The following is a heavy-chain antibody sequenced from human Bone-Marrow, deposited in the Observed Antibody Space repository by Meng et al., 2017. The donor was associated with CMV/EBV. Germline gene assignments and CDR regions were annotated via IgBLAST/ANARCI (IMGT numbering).Heavy chain of an antibody. J-gene: IGHJ6*02. CDR3: ARDHSVYYDFWSGYMDV. D-gene: IGHD3-3*01. Sequence: GESLKISCAASGFTFSSYAMHWVRQAPGKGLEWVAVISYDGSNKYYADSVKGRFTISRDNSKNTLYLQMNSLRAEDTAVYYCARDHSVYYDFWSGYMDVWGQGTTVTVS. V-gene: IGHV3-30-3*01. CDR2: ISYDGSNK. CDR1: GFTFSSYA.